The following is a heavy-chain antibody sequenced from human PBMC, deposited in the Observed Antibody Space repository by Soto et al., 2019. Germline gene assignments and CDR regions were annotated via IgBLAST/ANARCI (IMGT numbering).Heavy chain of an antibody. V-gene: IGHV5-10-1*01. D-gene: IGHD2-8*01. CDR1: GYSFTSYL. J-gene: IGHJ4*02. Sequence: RGSLKISCKGSGYSFTSYLISWVRQMPGKGLEWMGRIDPSDSYTNYSPSFQGHVTISADKSISTAYLPWSSLKASDTAMYYCARRGGCSNGVCYRENDYWGQGTLVTVSS. CDR2: IDPSDSYT. CDR3: ARRGGCSNGVCYRENDY.